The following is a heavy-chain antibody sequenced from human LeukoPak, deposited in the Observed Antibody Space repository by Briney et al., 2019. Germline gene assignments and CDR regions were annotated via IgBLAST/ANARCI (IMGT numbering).Heavy chain of an antibody. CDR1: GFSFSSYA. J-gene: IGHJ4*02. Sequence: PGGSLRLSCAASGFSFSSYAMTWVRQAPGKGLEWVSAISASGGTTYHVDSVKGRFTISRDNAKNTLYLQMNSLRAEDTAVYYCAKDRSGANSDFDYWGQGTLVTVSS. V-gene: IGHV3-23*01. CDR3: AKDRSGANSDFDY. D-gene: IGHD1-26*01. CDR2: ISASGGTT.